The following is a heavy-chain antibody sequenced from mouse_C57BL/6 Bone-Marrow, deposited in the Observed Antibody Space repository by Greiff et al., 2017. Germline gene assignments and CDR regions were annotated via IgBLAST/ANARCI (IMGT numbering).Heavy chain of an antibody. V-gene: IGHV1-59*01. CDR3: ATSGYGNLYYYAMDY. D-gene: IGHD2-10*02. J-gene: IGHJ4*01. CDR1: GYTFTSYW. Sequence: QLQQPGAELVRPGTSVKLSCKASGYTFTSYWMHWVKQRPGQGLEWIGVIDPSDSYTNYNQKFKGKATLTVDTSSSTAYMQLSSLTSEDSAVYYCATSGYGNLYYYAMDYWGQGTSVTVSS. CDR2: IDPSDSYT.